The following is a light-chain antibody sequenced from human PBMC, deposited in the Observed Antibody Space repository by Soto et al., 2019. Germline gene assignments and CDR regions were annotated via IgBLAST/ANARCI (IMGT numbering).Light chain of an antibody. Sequence: EIVLTQSPGTLSLSPGESATLSCRASQRVSTSFLAWYQQKPGQAPRLLIYDASNRATGIPARFSGSGSGTDFTLTISSLEPEDFAVYYCQQRSNWPGTFGQGTKVDIK. CDR1: QRVSTSF. CDR3: QQRSNWPGT. V-gene: IGKV3-11*01. CDR2: DAS. J-gene: IGKJ1*01.